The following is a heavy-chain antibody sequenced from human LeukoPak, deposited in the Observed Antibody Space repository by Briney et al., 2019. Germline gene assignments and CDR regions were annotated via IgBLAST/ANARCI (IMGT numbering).Heavy chain of an antibody. CDR3: ARGGSDILTQHDY. Sequence: KAGGSLRLSCAASGFTFSSYSMNWVRQARGKGLEWVSSISSSSRYIYYADSVKGRFTISRDNAKNSLYLQMNSLRAEDTAVYYCARGGSDILTQHDYWGQGTLVTVSS. J-gene: IGHJ4*02. D-gene: IGHD3-9*01. CDR2: ISSSSRYI. CDR1: GFTFSSYS. V-gene: IGHV3-21*01.